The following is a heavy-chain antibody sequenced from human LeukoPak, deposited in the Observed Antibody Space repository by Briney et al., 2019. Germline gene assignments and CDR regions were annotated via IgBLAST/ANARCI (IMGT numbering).Heavy chain of an antibody. J-gene: IGHJ6*03. Sequence: KSSETLSLTCTVSGGSISNYYWSWIRQPPGKGLEWIGYIYYSGTTNYNPSLKSRVTISVDTSMNQFSLKLSSVTAADTAVYYCARGSWSYYYMDVWGKGTTVTISS. CDR2: IYYSGTT. D-gene: IGHD6-13*01. V-gene: IGHV4-59*01. CDR1: GGSISNYY. CDR3: ARGSWSYYYMDV.